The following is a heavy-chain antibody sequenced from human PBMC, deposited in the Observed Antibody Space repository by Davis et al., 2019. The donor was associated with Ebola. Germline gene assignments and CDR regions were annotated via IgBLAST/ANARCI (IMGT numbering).Heavy chain of an antibody. V-gene: IGHV3-73*01. CDR2: IRSNANSYAT. J-gene: IGHJ4*02. D-gene: IGHD3-22*01. Sequence: GGSLRLSCAASGFTFSGSAMHWVRQASGKGLEWVGRIRSNANSYATAYAASVKGRFTISRDDSKNTAYLQMNSLKTEDTAVYYCNSSYYYDSSGYYDYWGQGTLVTVSS. CDR1: GFTFSGSA. CDR3: NSSYYYDSSGYYDY.